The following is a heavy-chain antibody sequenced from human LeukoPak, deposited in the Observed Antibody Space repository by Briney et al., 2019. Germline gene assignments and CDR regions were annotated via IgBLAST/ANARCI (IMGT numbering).Heavy chain of an antibody. Sequence: PSETLSLTCSVSGYSISSAYYWGWIRQPPGKGLEWIGSIYYSGSTYYNPSLKSRVTISVDTSKNQFSLKLSSVTAADTAVYYCARVMPTVVAASSFDYWGQGTLSPSPQ. V-gene: IGHV4-38-2*02. D-gene: IGHD2-15*01. CDR2: IYYSGST. CDR3: ARVMPTVVAASSFDY. J-gene: IGHJ4*02. CDR1: GYSISSAYY.